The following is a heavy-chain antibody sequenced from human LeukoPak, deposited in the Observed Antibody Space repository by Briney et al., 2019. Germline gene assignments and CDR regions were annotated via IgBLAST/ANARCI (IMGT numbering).Heavy chain of an antibody. Sequence: NPSETLSLTCTVSGGSISSYYWSWIRQPPGKGLEWIGYIYYSGSTNYNPSLKSRVTTSVDTSKKQLSLKLSSVTAADTAVYYCARNFSPYYYYMDVWGKGTTVTVSS. V-gene: IGHV4-59*01. CDR1: GGSISSYY. CDR3: ARNFSPYYYYMDV. J-gene: IGHJ6*03. CDR2: IYYSGST.